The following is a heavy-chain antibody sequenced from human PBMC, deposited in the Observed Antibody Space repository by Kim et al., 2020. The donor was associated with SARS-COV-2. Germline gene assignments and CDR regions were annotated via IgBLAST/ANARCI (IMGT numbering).Heavy chain of an antibody. CDR1: GFTFSSYW. J-gene: IGHJ5*02. CDR3: ARAWFDP. Sequence: GGSLRLSCAASGFTFSSYWMSCVRLSPEPWLEWVANIKQDASEKYYVDSVKGRLTITRDKAKNSLYRQMNSLRAEDTAVYYCARAWFDPWGQGTLVTVSS. V-gene: IGHV3-7*01. CDR2: IKQDASEK.